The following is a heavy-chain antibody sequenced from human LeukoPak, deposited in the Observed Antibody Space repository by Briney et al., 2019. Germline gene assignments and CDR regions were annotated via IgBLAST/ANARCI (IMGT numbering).Heavy chain of an antibody. V-gene: IGHV3-20*04. D-gene: IGHD6-6*01. CDR2: INWNGGST. CDR3: ARDQGGVLGQLVAY. CDR1: GFTFDDYG. Sequence: PGGSLRLSCAASGFTFDDYGMSWVRQAPGKGLEWVSGINWNGGSTGYADSVKGRFTISRDNAKNSLYLQMNSLRAEDTAVYYCARDQGGVLGQLVAYWGQGTLVAVSS. J-gene: IGHJ4*02.